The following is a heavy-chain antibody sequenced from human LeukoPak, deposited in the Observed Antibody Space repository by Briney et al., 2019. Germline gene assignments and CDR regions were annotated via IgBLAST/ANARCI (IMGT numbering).Heavy chain of an antibody. Sequence: GGSLRLSCVASGFTFRNYAMSWVRQSPGKGLEWISAISNDGVYTFHADSVKGRLTISRDNSKNTLYLQMDSLRAEDTAIYYCAKFRADSSGWPFDYWGQGTLVTVSS. D-gene: IGHD6-19*01. CDR3: AKFRADSSGWPFDY. CDR2: ISNDGVYT. CDR1: GFTFRNYA. J-gene: IGHJ4*02. V-gene: IGHV3-23*01.